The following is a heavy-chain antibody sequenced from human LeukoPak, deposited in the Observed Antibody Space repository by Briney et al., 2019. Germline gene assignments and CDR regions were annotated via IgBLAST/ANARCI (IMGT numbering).Heavy chain of an antibody. CDR3: ARGPGRRITIFGVVIKGYYGMDV. CDR2: INHSGST. CDR1: GGSFSGYY. D-gene: IGHD3-3*01. V-gene: IGHV4-34*01. J-gene: IGHJ6*02. Sequence: PSETLSLTCAVYGGSFSGYYWSWIRQPPGKGLEWIGEINHSGSTNYNPSLKSRVTISVDTSKNQFSLKLSSATAADTAVYYCARGPGRRITIFGVVIKGYYGMDVWGQGTTVTVSS.